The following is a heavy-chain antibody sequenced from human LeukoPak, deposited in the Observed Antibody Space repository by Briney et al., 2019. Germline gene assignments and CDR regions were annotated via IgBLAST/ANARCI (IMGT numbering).Heavy chain of an antibody. J-gene: IGHJ4*02. Sequence: SGPTLVKPTQTLTLTCTFSGFSLSTSGVGVGWLRQPPGKALEWLALIYWNDGKRYSPSLKSRLTITKDTSKNQVVLTMTNMDPVDTATYCCAHRLQSNPPRYWGQGTLVTVSS. CDR3: AHRLQSNPPRY. CDR1: GFSLSTSGVG. V-gene: IGHV2-5*01. CDR2: IYWNDGK.